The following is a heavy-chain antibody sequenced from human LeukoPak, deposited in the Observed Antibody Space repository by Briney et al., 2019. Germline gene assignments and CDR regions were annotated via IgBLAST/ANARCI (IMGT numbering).Heavy chain of an antibody. V-gene: IGHV3-33*01. CDR2: IWRDGSNK. CDR1: GFSFSSYA. D-gene: IGHD2-2*01. Sequence: GGSLRLSCAASGFSFSSYAMHWVRQAPGKGLEWVAVIWRDGSNKYYGDSVKGRFTISRDNSKDTLYLEMTSLRAEDTAVYYCARDGSRFCSSTSCYSGYYYYGMDVWGQGTTVTVSS. CDR3: ARDGSRFCSSTSCYSGYYYYGMDV. J-gene: IGHJ6*02.